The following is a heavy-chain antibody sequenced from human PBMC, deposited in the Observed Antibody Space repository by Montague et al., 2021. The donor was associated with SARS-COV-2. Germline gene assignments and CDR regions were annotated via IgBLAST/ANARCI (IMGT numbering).Heavy chain of an antibody. J-gene: IGHJ2*01. V-gene: IGHV4-59*01. CDR1: GDSISSYY. CDR3: AREYRIELWQTNWYFGL. D-gene: IGHD3-16*01. Sequence: SETLSLTCTVSGDSISSYYWNWIRQPPGKGLEWIGYIYHGGNTKYNPSLKSRVSISVDTSKNQFSLRLSSVTAADTAVYYCAREYRIELWQTNWYFGLWGRGTLVTVSS. CDR2: IYHGGNT.